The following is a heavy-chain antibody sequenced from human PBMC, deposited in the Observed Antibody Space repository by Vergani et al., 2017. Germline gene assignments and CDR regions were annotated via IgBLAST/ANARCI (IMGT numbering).Heavy chain of an antibody. J-gene: IGHJ3*02. CDR2: IRNKANDYTT. Sequence: EVQVVESGGGLVQPGGSLRLSCAASGFIFSDHYTDWVRQAPGKGLEWVGRIRNKANDYTTQYAASVKGRFTISRDDSKSYLYLQMNSLQTEDTALYYCVRDQVTMLRGSDALDIWGQGTLVTVSS. D-gene: IGHD3-10*01. CDR1: GFIFSDHY. CDR3: VRDQVTMLRGSDALDI. V-gene: IGHV3-72*01.